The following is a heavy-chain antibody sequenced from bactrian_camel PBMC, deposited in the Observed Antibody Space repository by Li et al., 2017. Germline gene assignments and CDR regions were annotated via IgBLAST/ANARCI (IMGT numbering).Heavy chain of an antibody. CDR3: TKDRSYGTRNWVQST. V-gene: IGHV3S1*01. CDR1: PGPIDRHHC. CDR2: IRTGDGRT. Sequence: HVQLVESGGGSVQPGESLRLSCKASPGPIDRHHCIGWFRRAPGQEPEAIAAIRTGDGRTFYTEYARGRFTISRDNAKNTMYLEMNSLKPEDTAMYYCTKDRSYGTRNWVQSTRGQGTQVTVS. D-gene: IGHD3*01. J-gene: IGHJ4*01.